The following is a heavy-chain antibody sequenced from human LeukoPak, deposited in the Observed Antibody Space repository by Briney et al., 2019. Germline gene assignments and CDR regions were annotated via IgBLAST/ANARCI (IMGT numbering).Heavy chain of an antibody. V-gene: IGHV1-69*13. CDR1: GGTFSSYV. CDR2: IIPIFGTG. CDR3: ASHLPPRPYSSGWSEYYYYGMDV. Sequence: SVKVSCKASGGTFSSYVISWVRQAPGQGLEWMGGIIPIFGTGNYAQKFQGRVTITADESTSTAYMELSSLRSEDTAVYYCASHLPPRPYSSGWSEYYYYGMDVWGQGTTVTVSS. D-gene: IGHD6-19*01. J-gene: IGHJ6*02.